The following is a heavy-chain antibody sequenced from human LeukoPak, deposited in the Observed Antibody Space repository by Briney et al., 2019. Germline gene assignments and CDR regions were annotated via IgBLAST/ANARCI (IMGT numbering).Heavy chain of an antibody. CDR3: ARRIGNAFDV. Sequence: SETLSLTCTVSGGSISSSSYYWGWIRQPPGKGLEWIGSIYYSGSTYYNPSLKSRVTISVDTSKNQFSLKLSSLSAADTAVYYCARRIGNAFDVWGQGTMVTVSS. CDR2: IYYSGST. V-gene: IGHV4-39*01. CDR1: GGSISSSSYY. D-gene: IGHD1-26*01. J-gene: IGHJ3*01.